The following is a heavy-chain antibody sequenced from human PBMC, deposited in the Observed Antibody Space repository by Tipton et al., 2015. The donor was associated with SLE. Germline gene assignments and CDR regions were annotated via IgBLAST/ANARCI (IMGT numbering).Heavy chain of an antibody. CDR2: ISYDGSNK. J-gene: IGHJ4*02. CDR3: AKVVVAAR. CDR1: GFTFSSYA. D-gene: IGHD2-15*01. Sequence: SLRLSCAASGFTFSSYAMHWVRQAPGKGLEWVAVISYDGSNKYYADSVKGRFTISRDNSKNTLYLQMNSLRAEDTAVYYCAKVVVAARWGQGTLVTVSS. V-gene: IGHV3-30-3*01.